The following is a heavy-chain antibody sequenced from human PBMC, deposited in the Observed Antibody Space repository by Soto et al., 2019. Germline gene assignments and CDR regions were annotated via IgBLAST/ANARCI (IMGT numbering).Heavy chain of an antibody. CDR3: MVDTAMVTDWYFDL. D-gene: IGHD5-18*01. Sequence: SVKVSCKAAGGTFSSYTISWVRQAPGQGLEWMGRIIPILGIANYAQKFQGRVTITADKSTSTAYMELSSLRSEDTAVYYCMVDTAMVTDWYFDLWGRGTLVTVSS. CDR1: GGTFSSYT. CDR2: IIPILGIA. V-gene: IGHV1-69*02. J-gene: IGHJ2*01.